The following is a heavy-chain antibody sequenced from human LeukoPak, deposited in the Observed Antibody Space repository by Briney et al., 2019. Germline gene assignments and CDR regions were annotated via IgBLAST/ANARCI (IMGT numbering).Heavy chain of an antibody. D-gene: IGHD4-17*01. Sequence: SVKVSCKASGGTFSSYAISWVRQAPGQGLEWMGGVIPIFGTANYAQKFQGRVTITADESTSTAYMELSSLRSEDTAVYYCARLKDYGDLNDAFDIWGQGTMVTVSS. J-gene: IGHJ3*02. CDR3: ARLKDYGDLNDAFDI. CDR1: GGTFSSYA. V-gene: IGHV1-69*13. CDR2: VIPIFGTA.